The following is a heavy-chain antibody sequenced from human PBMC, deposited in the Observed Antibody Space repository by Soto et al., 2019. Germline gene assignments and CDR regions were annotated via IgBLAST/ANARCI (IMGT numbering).Heavy chain of an antibody. CDR2: IYPGDSDT. CDR1: GYSFTSYW. Sequence: EVQLVQSGAEVKKPGESLKISCKGSGYSFTSYWIGWVRQMPGKGLEWMGIIYPGDSDTRYSPSFQGQVTISADKSISTAYLQWSSLKASDTAMYYCARHNDGGNSKTGYYYYGMDVWGQGTTVTVSS. CDR3: ARHNDGGNSKTGYYYYGMDV. D-gene: IGHD2-21*02. V-gene: IGHV5-51*01. J-gene: IGHJ6*02.